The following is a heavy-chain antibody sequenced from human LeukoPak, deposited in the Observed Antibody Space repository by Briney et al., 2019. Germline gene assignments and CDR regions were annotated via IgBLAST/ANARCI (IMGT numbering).Heavy chain of an antibody. D-gene: IGHD3-10*01. V-gene: IGHV4-30-4*01. CDR3: ARGTFMVRGTLGSNYGMDV. CDR1: GGSISSGDYY. Sequence: SETLSLTCTVSGGSISSGDYYWSWIRQPPGKGLEWIGYIYYSGSTYYNPSLKSRVTISVDTSKNQFSLKLSSVTAADTAVYYCARGTFMVRGTLGSNYGMDVWGKGTTVTVSS. J-gene: IGHJ6*04. CDR2: IYYSGST.